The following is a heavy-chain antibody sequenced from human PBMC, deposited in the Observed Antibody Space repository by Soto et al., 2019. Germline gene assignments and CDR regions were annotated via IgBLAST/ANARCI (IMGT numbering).Heavy chain of an antibody. V-gene: IGHV1-46*01. D-gene: IGHD6-19*01. CDR3: AREKWLVRRNDPFDI. J-gene: IGHJ3*02. CDR1: GYTFINYY. Sequence: QVQLVQSGAEVKKPGASVKVSCKASGYTFINYYMHWVRQAPGQGLEWMGIINPNGGSTNYAQKFHSRVTLTRDPSTHTVNMELSSLRSEDTAVYYCAREKWLVRRNDPFDIWGQGTMVTVSS. CDR2: INPNGGST.